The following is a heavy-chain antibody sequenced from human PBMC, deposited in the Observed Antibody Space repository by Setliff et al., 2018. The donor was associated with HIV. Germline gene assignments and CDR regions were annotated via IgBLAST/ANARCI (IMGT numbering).Heavy chain of an antibody. J-gene: IGHJ6*01. CDR2: ISGYNANT. Sequence: ASVKVSCKASGYTFTTYGLTWVRQAPGQGLEWMGWISGYNANTYYAEKLQGRVTVTIDTSTTTAYMELRSLRSDDTAVYYCARGGYCSGTSCSMDSFYFYGMDVWG. V-gene: IGHV1-18*01. CDR3: ARGGYCSGTSCSMDSFYFYGMDV. CDR1: GYTFTTYG. D-gene: IGHD2-2*01.